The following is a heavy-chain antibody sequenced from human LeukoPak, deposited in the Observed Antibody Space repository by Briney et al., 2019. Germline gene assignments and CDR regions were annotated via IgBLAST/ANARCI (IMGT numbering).Heavy chain of an antibody. D-gene: IGHD4-23*01. Sequence: GRSLRLSCAASGFTFSSYAMHWVRQAPGKGLEYVSAISSDGGRTYYASSVKGRFTISRDNSKNTLNLQMGSLRAEDMAVYYCARDGSRYGGTYFHSYMDVWGKGTTVTVSS. CDR3: ARDGSRYGGTYFHSYMDV. CDR1: GFTFSSYA. CDR2: ISSDGGRT. V-gene: IGHV3-64*01. J-gene: IGHJ6*03.